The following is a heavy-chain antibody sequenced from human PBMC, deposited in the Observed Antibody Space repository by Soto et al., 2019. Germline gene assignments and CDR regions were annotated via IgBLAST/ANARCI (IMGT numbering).Heavy chain of an antibody. CDR2: ISGSGGST. V-gene: IGHV3-23*01. CDR1: GFTFSNYA. Sequence: EVQLLESGGGLVQPGGYLRLSCAASGFTFSNYAVTWVRQAPGKGLEWVSTISGSGGSTYYADSVKGRFTISRDNSKTTLYLQMNSLRAEDTAVYYCAKDQGSSWYEIDYWGQGTLVTVSS. CDR3: AKDQGSSWYEIDY. J-gene: IGHJ4*02. D-gene: IGHD6-13*01.